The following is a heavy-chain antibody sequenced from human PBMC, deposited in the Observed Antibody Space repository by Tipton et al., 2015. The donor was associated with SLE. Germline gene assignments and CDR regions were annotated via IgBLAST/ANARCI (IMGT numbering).Heavy chain of an antibody. CDR1: GGSFSGYY. J-gene: IGHJ6*02. D-gene: IGHD2-2*01. CDR2: ISHSGNA. V-gene: IGHV4-34*01. Sequence: TLSLTCAVYGGSFSGYYWTWIRQSPGKGLEWIGEISHSGNANYTPSLKSRVSMSVDTSKNQFSLQLHSMTAADTAVYYCARGLRPSRVVPAASYSYGMAVWGQGTTVTVSS. CDR3: ARGLRPSRVVPAASYSYGMAV.